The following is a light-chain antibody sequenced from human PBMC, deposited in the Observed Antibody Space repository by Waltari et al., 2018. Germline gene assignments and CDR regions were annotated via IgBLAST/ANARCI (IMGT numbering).Light chain of an antibody. CDR1: RSNIRSNS. Sequence: QSVLTQPPSASGTPGQRVTISCSGGRSNIRSNSVHWFQQLPGTAPRLFIYFTDQRPSGVPGRFSGSKSGTSASLAISGLQSGDEADYYCASWDASLNGWVFGGGTKLTVL. CDR3: ASWDASLNGWV. CDR2: FTD. V-gene: IGLV1-44*01. J-gene: IGLJ3*02.